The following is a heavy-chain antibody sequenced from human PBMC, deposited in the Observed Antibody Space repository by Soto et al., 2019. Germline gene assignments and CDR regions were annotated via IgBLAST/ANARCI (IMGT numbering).Heavy chain of an antibody. CDR2: IIPILGIA. V-gene: IGHV1-69*04. Sequence: GASVKVSCKASGGTFSSYTISWVRQAPGQGLEWMGRIIPILGIANYAQKFQGRVTITADKSTSTAYMELSSLRSEDTAVYYCARDYSGYDFNYFDYWGQGTLVTAPQ. J-gene: IGHJ4*02. CDR1: GGTFSSYT. CDR3: ARDYSGYDFNYFDY. D-gene: IGHD5-12*01.